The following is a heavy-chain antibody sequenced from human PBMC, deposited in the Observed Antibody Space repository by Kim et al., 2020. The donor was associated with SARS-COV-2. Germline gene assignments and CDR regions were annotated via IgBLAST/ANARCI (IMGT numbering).Heavy chain of an antibody. V-gene: IGHV3-23*01. CDR2: LTNSGDKT. D-gene: IGHD3-10*01. CDR3: AKGSLGSGNYYKRDSANWFDP. J-gene: IGHJ5*02. CDR1: GFTFGSYV. Sequence: GGSLRLSCTASGFTFGSYVMSWVRQAPGKGLEWVSSLTNSGDKTYYVDSVKGRFIISRDNSKNTLYLQMNSLRVEDTAVYYCAKGSLGSGNYYKRDSANWFDPWGQGTLVTVSS.